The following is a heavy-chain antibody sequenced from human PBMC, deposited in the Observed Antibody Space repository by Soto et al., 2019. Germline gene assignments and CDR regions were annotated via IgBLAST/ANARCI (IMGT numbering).Heavy chain of an antibody. Sequence: PSETLSLTCTVSGGSVSSGSYYWSWIRQPPGKGLEWIGYIYYSGSTNYNPSLKSRVTISVDTSKNQFSLKLSSVTAADTAVYYCARGAASPDWFEPWGQGTLVTVSS. V-gene: IGHV4-61*01. D-gene: IGHD6-6*01. J-gene: IGHJ5*02. CDR3: ARGAASPDWFEP. CDR2: IYYSGST. CDR1: GGSVSSGSYY.